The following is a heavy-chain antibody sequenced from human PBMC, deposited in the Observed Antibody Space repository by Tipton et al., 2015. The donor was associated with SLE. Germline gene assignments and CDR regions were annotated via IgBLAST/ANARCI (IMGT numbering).Heavy chain of an antibody. D-gene: IGHD3-9*01. CDR3: ARESYDILTGYPFDY. J-gene: IGHJ4*02. V-gene: IGHV4-61*09. CDR2: IYTSGST. Sequence: TLSLTCTVSGGSISSGSYYWSWIRQPAGKGLEWIGYIYTSGSTNYNPSLKSRVTISVDTSKNQFSLKLSSVTAADTAVYYCARESYDILTGYPFDYWGQGTLVTVSS. CDR1: GGSISSGSYY.